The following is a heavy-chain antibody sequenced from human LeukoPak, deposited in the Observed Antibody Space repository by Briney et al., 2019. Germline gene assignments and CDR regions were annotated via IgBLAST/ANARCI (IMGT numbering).Heavy chain of an antibody. CDR1: GGSFSGYY. J-gene: IGHJ6*02. D-gene: IGHD3-22*01. Sequence: SETLSLTCAVYGGSFSGYYWSWIRQPPGKGLEWIGEINPSGSTNYNPSLKSRVTISVDTSKNQFSLKLSSVTAADTAVYYCASSPYYYDSSGYYSGYYYYGMDVWGQGTTVTVSS. CDR2: INPSGST. V-gene: IGHV4-34*01. CDR3: ASSPYYYDSSGYYSGYYYYGMDV.